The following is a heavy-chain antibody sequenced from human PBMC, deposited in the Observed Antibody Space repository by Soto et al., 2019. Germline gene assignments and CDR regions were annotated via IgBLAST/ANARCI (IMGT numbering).Heavy chain of an antibody. CDR1: GGSFSGYY. J-gene: IGHJ4*02. D-gene: IGHD3-10*01. CDR3: ARLQFGEGFDY. Sequence: SETLSLTCAVYGGSFSGYYWSWIRQPPGKGLEWIGEINHSGSTNYNPSLKSRVSMSVDKSKNQFSLHLTSVTAADTAVYYCARLQFGEGFDYWGQGALVTVSS. CDR2: INHSGST. V-gene: IGHV4-34*01.